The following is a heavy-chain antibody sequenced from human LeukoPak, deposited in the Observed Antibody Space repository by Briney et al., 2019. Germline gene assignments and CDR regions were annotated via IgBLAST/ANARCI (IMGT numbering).Heavy chain of an antibody. CDR3: ARQKNIGCYGDLFD. J-gene: IGHJ4*02. V-gene: IGHV5-51*01. CDR2: IYPGDSGT. Sequence: GASLQISCKGSGYSFTSYWIGWVRPLPGKGLEWMGIIYPGDSGTRYSPSFQGQVTISADKSISTAYLQWSSLKASDTAMYYCARQKNIGCYGDLFDWGQGTLVTVSS. D-gene: IGHD3-10*01. CDR1: GYSFTSYW.